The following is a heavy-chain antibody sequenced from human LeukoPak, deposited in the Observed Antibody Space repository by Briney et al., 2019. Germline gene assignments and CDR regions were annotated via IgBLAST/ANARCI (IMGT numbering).Heavy chain of an antibody. CDR1: GFTFSSYG. Sequence: GGSLRLSCAASGFTFSSYGMHWVRQAPGKGLEWVAFIRYDGSNKYYADSVKGRFTISRDNSKNTLYLQMNSLRAEDTAVYYCARGSGSYTEVAFDIWGQGTMVTVSS. J-gene: IGHJ3*02. CDR3: ARGSGSYTEVAFDI. CDR2: IRYDGSNK. D-gene: IGHD1-26*01. V-gene: IGHV3-30*02.